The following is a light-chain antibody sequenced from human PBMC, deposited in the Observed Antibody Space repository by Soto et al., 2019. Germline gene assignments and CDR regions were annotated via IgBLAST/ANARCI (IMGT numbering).Light chain of an antibody. CDR2: EVS. V-gene: IGLV2-14*01. CDR3: SSYTSTYTPLYV. J-gene: IGLJ1*01. CDR1: SSDVVGYNY. Sequence: QSVLPQPASVSGSPGQSITISCTGTSSDVVGYNYVSWDQQHPGKAPKLMIYEVSNRPSGVSNRFSGSRSGNTASLTISGLQAEDEADYYCSSYTSTYTPLYVFGTGTKVTVL.